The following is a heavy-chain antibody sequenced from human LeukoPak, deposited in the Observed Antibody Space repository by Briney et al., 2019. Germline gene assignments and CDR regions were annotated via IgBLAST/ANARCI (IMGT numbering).Heavy chain of an antibody. CDR1: GFTFRSYA. Sequence: PGGSLRLSCAASGFTFRSYAMIWVRQSPGKGLECLSSIRCSGCTTYHADSVKGRFTISRDNSKNTLYLQMHSLRAEDTDVYSCAKDVCSAGRCYSFDYWGQGTLVTVSS. V-gene: IGHV3-23*01. D-gene: IGHD2-15*01. CDR2: IRCSGCTT. CDR3: AKDVCSAGRCYSFDY. J-gene: IGHJ4*02.